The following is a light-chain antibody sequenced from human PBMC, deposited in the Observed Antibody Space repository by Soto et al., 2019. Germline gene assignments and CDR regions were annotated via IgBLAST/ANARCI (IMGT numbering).Light chain of an antibody. Sequence: QSALTQPPSASGSPGQSVTISCTGSNTDVGAYNYVTWYQQYPGKAPTVMIYEVRNRPSGVPNRFSGSKSGNTASLTISGLQAEDEADYYCSSYRSSGTVFGTGTKVTVL. CDR2: EVR. CDR3: SSYRSSGTV. CDR1: NTDVGAYNY. J-gene: IGLJ1*01. V-gene: IGLV2-14*01.